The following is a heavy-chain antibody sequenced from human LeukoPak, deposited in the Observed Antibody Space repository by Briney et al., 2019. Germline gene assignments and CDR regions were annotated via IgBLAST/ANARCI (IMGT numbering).Heavy chain of an antibody. CDR2: ISSSSSYI. D-gene: IGHD2-2*01. Sequence: GGSLRLSCAASGFTFSSYSMNWVRQAPGKGLEWVSSISSSSSYIYYADSVKGRFTISRDNAKNSLYLQMNSLRAEDTAVYYCARDHIVVPALDYWGQGTLVTVSS. V-gene: IGHV3-21*01. CDR1: GFTFSSYS. CDR3: ARDHIVVPALDY. J-gene: IGHJ4*02.